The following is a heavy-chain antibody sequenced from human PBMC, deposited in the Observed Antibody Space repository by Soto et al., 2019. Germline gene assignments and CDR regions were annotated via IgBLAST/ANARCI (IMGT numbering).Heavy chain of an antibody. Sequence: QVQLVESGGGVVQPGRSLRLSCAASGFTFSNNAMDWVRQAPGKGLEWVAVISYDGSNIYIAESVKGRFTISRDNSKNTLFLQMNSLRAEDTAVYYCARGTTTSAFSAMDVWGQGTTVTVSS. D-gene: IGHD1-1*01. V-gene: IGHV3-30-3*01. CDR1: GFTFSNNA. CDR3: ARGTTTSAFSAMDV. J-gene: IGHJ6*02. CDR2: ISYDGSNI.